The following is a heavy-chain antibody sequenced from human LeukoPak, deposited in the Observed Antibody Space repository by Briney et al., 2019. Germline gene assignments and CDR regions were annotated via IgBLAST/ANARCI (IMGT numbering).Heavy chain of an antibody. D-gene: IGHD6-13*01. J-gene: IGHJ4*02. CDR2: ISSSGSTI. Sequence: GGSLRLSCAASGFTFSSYEMNWVRQAPGKGLXXXSYISSSGSTIYYADSVKGRFTISRDNAKNSLYLQMNSLRAEDTAVYYCARKAAAVTYYFDYWGQGTLVTVSS. V-gene: IGHV3-48*03. CDR3: ARKAAAVTYYFDY. CDR1: GFTFSSYE.